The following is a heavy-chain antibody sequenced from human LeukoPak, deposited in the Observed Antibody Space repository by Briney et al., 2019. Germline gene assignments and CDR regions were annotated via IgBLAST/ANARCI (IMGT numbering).Heavy chain of an antibody. J-gene: IGHJ4*02. CDR1: GFTVSSNY. CDR2: IYSGGST. CDR3: AKEAEAVAGPLDY. Sequence: PGGSLRLSCAASGFTVSSNYMSWVRQAPGKGLEWVSVIYSGGSTYYADSVKGRFTISRDNSKNTLYLQMNSLRAEDTAVYYCAKEAEAVAGPLDYWGQGTLVTVSS. V-gene: IGHV3-53*01. D-gene: IGHD6-19*01.